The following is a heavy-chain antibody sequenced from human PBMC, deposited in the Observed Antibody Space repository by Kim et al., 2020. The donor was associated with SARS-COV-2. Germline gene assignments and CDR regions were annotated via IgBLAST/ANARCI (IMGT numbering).Heavy chain of an antibody. CDR3: ARSELGDYYFDY. CDR2: T. V-gene: IGHV4-31*02. Sequence: TDYSPSLKSRVTISVDTSKNQFSLKLSSVTAADTAVYYCARSELGDYYFDYWGQGTLVTVSS. J-gene: IGHJ4*02. D-gene: IGHD2-21*02.